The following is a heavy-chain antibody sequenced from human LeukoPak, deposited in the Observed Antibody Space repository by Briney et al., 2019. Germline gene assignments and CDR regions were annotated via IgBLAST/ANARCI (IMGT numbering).Heavy chain of an antibody. CDR3: ARDRIMITFGGVIAPSYYFDY. V-gene: IGHV1-3*01. D-gene: IGHD3-16*02. Sequence: GASVKVSCKASGYTFTSYAMHWVRQAPGQRLEWMGWINAVNGNTKYSQKFQGRVTITRDTSASTAYMELSSLRSEDTAVYYCARDRIMITFGGVIAPSYYFDYWGQGTLVTVSS. J-gene: IGHJ4*02. CDR2: INAVNGNT. CDR1: GYTFTSYA.